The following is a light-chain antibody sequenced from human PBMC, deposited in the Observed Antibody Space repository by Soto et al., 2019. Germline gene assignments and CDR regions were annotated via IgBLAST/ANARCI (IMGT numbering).Light chain of an antibody. J-gene: IGLJ7*01. V-gene: IGLV4-69*01. Sequence: QPVLTQSPSASASLGASVKLTCTLSSGHSSYAIAWHQQQPEKGPRYLMKLNSDGSHSKGDGIPDRFSGSSSGAERYLTISSLQSDDEADYYCQTWGTGILVFGGGTQLTVL. CDR2: LNSDGSH. CDR1: SGHSSYA. CDR3: QTWGTGILV.